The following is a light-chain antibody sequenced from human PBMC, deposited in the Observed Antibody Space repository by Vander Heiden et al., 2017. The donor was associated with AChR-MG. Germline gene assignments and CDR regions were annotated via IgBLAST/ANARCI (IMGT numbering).Light chain of an antibody. CDR2: DVS. V-gene: IGLV2-14*01. CDR1: SSDVVGYNY. J-gene: IGLJ1*01. Sequence: QSALTQPASVSGSPGQSITISCTGTSSDVVGYNYVSWYQQHPGKAPKLMIYDVSKRPSGVSNRFSGSKSGNTASLTISGLQAEDEADYYCSSYTSSSTLVFGTGTKVTVL. CDR3: SSYTSSSTLV.